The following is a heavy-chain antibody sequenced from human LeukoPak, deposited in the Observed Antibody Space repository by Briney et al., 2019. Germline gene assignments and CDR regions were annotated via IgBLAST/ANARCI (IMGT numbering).Heavy chain of an antibody. CDR3: TTADLCYDYLFDC. V-gene: IGHV3-15*01. Sequence: GGSLRLSCAASGFTFSNAWMSWVRQAPGKGLEWVGRIKSKTDGATTDYAAPVKARFTISRDDSKNTLYLQMNSLKTEDTAVYYCTTADLCYDYLFDCCGQGTLVTVSS. CDR2: IKSKTDGATT. D-gene: IGHD5-12*01. CDR1: GFTFSNAW. J-gene: IGHJ4*02.